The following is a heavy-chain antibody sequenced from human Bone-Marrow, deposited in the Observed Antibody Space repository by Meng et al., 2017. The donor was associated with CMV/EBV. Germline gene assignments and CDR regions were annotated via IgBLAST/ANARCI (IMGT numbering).Heavy chain of an antibody. J-gene: IGHJ5*01. Sequence: FTDYYMQWVRQAPGQGLEWVGWINPNSGGTKYTQKLQGRVTMTRDTSTSTAYMELSSLISDDTAVYYCARGVKFCRGGSCYPPQIDSWGQGTLVTVSS. D-gene: IGHD2-15*01. CDR3: ARGVKFCRGGSCYPPQIDS. CDR1: FTDYY. V-gene: IGHV1-2*02. CDR2: INPNSGGT.